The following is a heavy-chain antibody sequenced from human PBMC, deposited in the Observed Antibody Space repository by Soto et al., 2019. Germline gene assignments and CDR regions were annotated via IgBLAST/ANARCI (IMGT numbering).Heavy chain of an antibody. CDR1: GFTVSSNY. J-gene: IGHJ6*02. Sequence: GGSLRLSCAASGFTVSSNYMSWVRQAPGKGLEWVSVIYSGGSTYYADSVKGRFTISRDNSKNTLYLQMNSLRAEDTAVYYCARDRYDFWSGRHYYGMDVWGQGTTVTVSS. V-gene: IGHV3-53*01. CDR3: ARDRYDFWSGRHYYGMDV. CDR2: IYSGGST. D-gene: IGHD3-3*01.